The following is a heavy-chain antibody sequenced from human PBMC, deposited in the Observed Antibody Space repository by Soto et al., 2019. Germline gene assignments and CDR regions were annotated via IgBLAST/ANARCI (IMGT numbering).Heavy chain of an antibody. CDR1: GYTFTGYY. CDR2: INPNSGGT. Sequence: ASVKVSCKASGYTFTGYYRHWVRQAPGQGLEWMGWINPNSGGTNYAQKFQGRVTMTRDTSISTAYMERSRLRSDDTAVYYCARETYYYDSTEDYFDYCGQGNLVTVSS. CDR3: ARETYYYDSTEDYFDY. D-gene: IGHD3-22*01. J-gene: IGHJ4*02. V-gene: IGHV1-2*02.